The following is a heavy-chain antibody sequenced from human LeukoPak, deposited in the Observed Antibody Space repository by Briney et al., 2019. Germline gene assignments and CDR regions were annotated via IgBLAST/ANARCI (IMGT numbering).Heavy chain of an antibody. V-gene: IGHV4-59*01. D-gene: IGHD3-16*01. CDR1: GGSISAYY. J-gene: IGHJ4*02. CDR2: TYYSGST. Sequence: SETLSLTCTVSGGSISAYYWSWIRQPPGKGLEWIGYTYYSGSTNYNPSLESRVAISVDTSKNQFSLKLSSVAAADTAVYYCARGWGYFDYWGQGTLVTVSS. CDR3: ARGWGYFDY.